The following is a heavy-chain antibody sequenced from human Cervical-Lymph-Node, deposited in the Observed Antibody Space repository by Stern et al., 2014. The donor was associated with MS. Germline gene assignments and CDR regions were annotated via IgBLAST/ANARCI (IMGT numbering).Heavy chain of an antibody. Sequence: QVQLQESGPRLVKPSETLSLTCTVSGGSISNYSWSWIRQPPGKGLEWIGDIYYSGSTKYNPSLKSRVTISEDTSKNQFSLKLSSVTAADTAVYYCTRRRWGPIFGMGIDGFDIWGQGTRVTVSS. J-gene: IGHJ3*02. V-gene: IGHV4-59*01. CDR3: TRRRWGPIFGMGIDGFDI. D-gene: IGHD3-3*01. CDR2: IYYSGST. CDR1: GGSISNYS.